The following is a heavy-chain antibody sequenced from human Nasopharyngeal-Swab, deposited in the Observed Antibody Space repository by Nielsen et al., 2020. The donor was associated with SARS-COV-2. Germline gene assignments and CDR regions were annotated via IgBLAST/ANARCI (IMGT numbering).Heavy chain of an antibody. Sequence: GESLKISCEASGFTFSSYGMHWVRQAPGKGLEWVAVIWYDGSNKYYADSVKGRFTISRDNSKNTLYLQMNSLRAEDTAVYYCARGQESYSSSWLNWYFDLWGRGTLVTVSS. V-gene: IGHV3-33*08. CDR1: GFTFSSYG. J-gene: IGHJ2*01. D-gene: IGHD6-13*01. CDR2: IWYDGSNK. CDR3: ARGQESYSSSWLNWYFDL.